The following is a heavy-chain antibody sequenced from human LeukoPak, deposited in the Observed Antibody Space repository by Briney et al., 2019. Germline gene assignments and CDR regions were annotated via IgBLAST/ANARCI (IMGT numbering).Heavy chain of an antibody. J-gene: IGHJ3*02. V-gene: IGHV4-59*11. CDR2: IYYSGST. CDR1: GGSISRHY. Sequence: TETLSLTCTVSGGSISRHYWSWIRQPPGKGLEWIVYIYYSGSTNYNPSLKSRVTISVDTSKNQFSLKLSAVTAADTAVYYCARMWSSLYASDIWGQGTMVTVSS. D-gene: IGHD2-21*01. CDR3: ARMWSSLYASDI.